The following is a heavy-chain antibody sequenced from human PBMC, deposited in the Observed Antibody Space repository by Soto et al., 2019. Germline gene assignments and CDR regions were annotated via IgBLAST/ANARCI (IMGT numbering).Heavy chain of an antibody. CDR1: GYTFTSYV. D-gene: IGHD3-22*01. V-gene: IGHV1-3*01. J-gene: IGHJ4*02. Sequence: SVKVSCKASGYTFTSYVMHWVRQAPGQRLEWMGWINAGNGNTKYSQKFQGRVTITRDTSASTAYMELSSLRSEDTAVYYCARALSVVVTGFDYWGQGTLVTVSS. CDR2: INAGNGNT. CDR3: ARALSVVVTGFDY.